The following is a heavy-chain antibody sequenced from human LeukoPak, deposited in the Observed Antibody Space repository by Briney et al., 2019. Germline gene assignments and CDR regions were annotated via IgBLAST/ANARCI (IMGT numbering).Heavy chain of an antibody. J-gene: IGHJ4*02. D-gene: IGHD5-24*01. CDR2: IYYSGST. V-gene: IGHV4-39*07. CDR1: GGSISSSSYY. CDR3: ARDPPRGEMATIFRRGY. Sequence: PSETLSLTCTVSGGSISSSSYYWGWIRQPPGKGLEWIGSIYYSGSTYYNPSLKSRVTISVDTSKNQFSLKLSSVTAADTAVYYCARDPPRGEMATIFRRGYWGQGTLVTVSS.